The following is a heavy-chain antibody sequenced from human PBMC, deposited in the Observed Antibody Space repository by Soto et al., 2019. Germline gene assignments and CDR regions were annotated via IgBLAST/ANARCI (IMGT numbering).Heavy chain of an antibody. J-gene: IGHJ4*02. V-gene: IGHV3-23*01. CDR2: ISGSGGST. CDR3: AKGKTSGWYYFDF. Sequence: GGSLRLSCAASGFTFDSCAMSWVRRAPGKGLEWILGISGSGGSTYYADSVKGRFTISRDNSKNTVYLQMNSLRADDTAVYYCAKGKTSGWYYFDFWGQGTLVTVSS. CDR1: GFTFDSCA. D-gene: IGHD6-19*01.